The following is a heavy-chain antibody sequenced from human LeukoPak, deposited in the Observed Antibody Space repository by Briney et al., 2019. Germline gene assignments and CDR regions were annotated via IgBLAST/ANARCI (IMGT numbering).Heavy chain of an antibody. CDR3: AKDILSGSGWSWFDP. Sequence: GGSLRLSCAASGFTFDDYAMHWVRQAPGKGLEGVSGISWNSGSIGYADSVKGRFTISRDNAKNSLYLQMNSLRAEDTALYYCAKDILSGSGWSWFDPWGQGTLVTVSS. D-gene: IGHD6-19*01. V-gene: IGHV3-9*01. CDR1: GFTFDDYA. J-gene: IGHJ5*02. CDR2: ISWNSGSI.